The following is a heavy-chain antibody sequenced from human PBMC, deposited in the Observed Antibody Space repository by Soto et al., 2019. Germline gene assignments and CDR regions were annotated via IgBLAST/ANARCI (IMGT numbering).Heavy chain of an antibody. CDR2: ISSNGGST. Sequence: GGSLRLSCSASGFTFSSYAMHWVSQAPGKRLEYVSAISSNGGSTYYADSVKGRFTISRDNSKNTLYLQMSSLRAEDTAVYYCVNAPYYDFWSGYYSSSVWGQGTTVTVSS. J-gene: IGHJ6*02. V-gene: IGHV3-64D*08. D-gene: IGHD3-3*01. CDR1: GFTFSSYA. CDR3: VNAPYYDFWSGYYSSSV.